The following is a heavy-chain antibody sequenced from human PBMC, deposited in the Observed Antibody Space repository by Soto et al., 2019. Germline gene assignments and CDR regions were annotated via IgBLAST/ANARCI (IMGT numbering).Heavy chain of an antibody. CDR1: GFSLSTSGMC. V-gene: IGHV2-70*01. J-gene: IGHJ4*02. CDR3: SRLLYVRSGYYLYYFDS. Sequence: SGPTLVNPTQTLTLTCTFSGFSLSTSGMCVSWIRQPPGKALEWLALIDWDDDKYYSTSLKTRLTISKDTSKNQVVLTMTNMEPVDTATYYCSRLLYVRSGYYLYYFDSWGQGTPVTVSS. D-gene: IGHD3-22*01. CDR2: IDWDDDK.